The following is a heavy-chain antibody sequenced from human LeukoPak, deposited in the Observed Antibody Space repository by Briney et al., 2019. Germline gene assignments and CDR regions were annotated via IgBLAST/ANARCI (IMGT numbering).Heavy chain of an antibody. V-gene: IGHV1-18*04. J-gene: IGHJ4*02. CDR3: ARDRWYYGSGSSPLDY. CDR1: GYTFTCYG. D-gene: IGHD3-10*01. CDR2: ISPYNGNT. Sequence: ASVKVSCKASGYTFTCYGINWVRQAPGQGLEWMGWISPYNGNTNYAQKLQGRVTMTTDTSTSTAYMELRSLRSDDTAVYYCARDRWYYGSGSSPLDYWGQGTLVTVSS.